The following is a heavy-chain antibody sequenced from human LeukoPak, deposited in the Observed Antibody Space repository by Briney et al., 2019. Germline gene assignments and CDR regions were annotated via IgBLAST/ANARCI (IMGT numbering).Heavy chain of an antibody. CDR3: ARDSYYYDSSGYYRFDY. CDR1: GASISSNNYY. V-gene: IGHV4-39*07. D-gene: IGHD3-22*01. J-gene: IGHJ4*02. Sequence: SETLSLTCTVSGASISSNNYYWGWVRQPPGKGLEWIGNIYSSGNTYYNASLKSRVTMSVDTSKNQFSLKLSSVTAADTAVYYCARDSYYYDSSGYYRFDYWGQGTLVTVSS. CDR2: IYSSGNT.